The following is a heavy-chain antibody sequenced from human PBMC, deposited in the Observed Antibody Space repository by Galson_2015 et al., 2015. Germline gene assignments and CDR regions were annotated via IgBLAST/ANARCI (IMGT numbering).Heavy chain of an antibody. V-gene: IGHV1-46*01. J-gene: IGHJ4*02. CDR2: INTSGGIT. Sequence: SVKVSCKASGYTFSSYSLHWVRQAPGQGLEWMGIINTSGGITNYAKKFQGRVTMTRETSTSTVYMDVSSLTSEDTATYYCARAKRDLGAPDYCGQGTLVTVSS. D-gene: IGHD4-17*01. CDR3: ARAKRDLGAPDY. CDR1: GYTFSSYS.